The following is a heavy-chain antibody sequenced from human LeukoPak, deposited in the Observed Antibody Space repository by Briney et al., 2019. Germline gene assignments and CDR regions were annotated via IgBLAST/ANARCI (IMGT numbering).Heavy chain of an antibody. J-gene: IGHJ3*02. D-gene: IGHD3-10*01. CDR2: INPSGGST. Sequence: ASVKVSCKASGYTFTSYYMHWVRQAPGQGLEWMGIINPSGGSTSYAQKFQGRVTMTRDMSTSTVYMELSSLRSEDTAVYYCARDPMAGVSGRAFDIWGQGTMVTVSS. V-gene: IGHV1-46*01. CDR1: GYTFTSYY. CDR3: ARDPMAGVSGRAFDI.